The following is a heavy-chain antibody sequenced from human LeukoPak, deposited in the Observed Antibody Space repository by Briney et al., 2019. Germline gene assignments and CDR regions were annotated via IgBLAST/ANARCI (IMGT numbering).Heavy chain of an antibody. Sequence: HPGGSLRLSCAASGFTFSSYGMSWVRQAPGKGLEWVSAISGSGGSTYYADSVKGRFTISRDNAKNSLYLQMNSLRAEDTAVYYCARSRSSWGYSMAYWGQGTLVTVSS. CDR3: ARSRSSWGYSMAY. V-gene: IGHV3-23*01. J-gene: IGHJ4*02. CDR1: GFTFSSYG. CDR2: ISGSGGST. D-gene: IGHD2-2*01.